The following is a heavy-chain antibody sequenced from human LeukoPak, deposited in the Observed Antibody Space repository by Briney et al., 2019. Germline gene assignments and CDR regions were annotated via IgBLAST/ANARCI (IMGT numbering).Heavy chain of an antibody. CDR2: IYTSGST. V-gene: IGHV4-61*02. CDR1: GGSISSGSYY. CDR3: ARDSHYDILTGYFHFDY. J-gene: IGHJ4*02. Sequence: SETLSLTCTVSGGSISSGSYYWSWIRQPAGKGLEWIGRIYTSGSTNYNPSLKSRVTMSVDTSKNQFSLKLSSVTAADTAVYYCARDSHYDILTGYFHFDYWGREPWSPSPQ. D-gene: IGHD3-9*01.